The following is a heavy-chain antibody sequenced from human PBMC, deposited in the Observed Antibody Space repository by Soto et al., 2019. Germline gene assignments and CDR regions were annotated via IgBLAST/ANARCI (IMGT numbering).Heavy chain of an antibody. CDR1: GESFGGFY. V-gene: IGHV4-34*01. CDR3: VHSPNVAVDH. D-gene: IGHD2-15*01. Sequence: PSETLSLTCVVYGESFGGFYWSWVRQSPGEGLEWIGEISQTETTAYSPSLKSRVSISADTSKEQFSLTLTSVTAADTAVYYCVHSPNVAVDHWGHGTLVTVSS. CDR2: ISQTETT. J-gene: IGHJ4*01.